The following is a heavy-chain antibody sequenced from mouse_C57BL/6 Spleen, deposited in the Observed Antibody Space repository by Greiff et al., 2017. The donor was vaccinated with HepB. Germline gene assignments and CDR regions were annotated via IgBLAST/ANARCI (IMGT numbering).Heavy chain of an antibody. J-gene: IGHJ4*01. V-gene: IGHV1-81*01. CDR2: IYPGSGNI. CDR3: TRRCGYNFAVGY. Sequence: QVQLQQSGAELVRPGASVKLSCKASGYTFTSYGIRWVKQTTGQGLEWIGEIYPGSGNIYYNEKFKGKATLTADKSSSTAYMELRSLTSEDSAVYCCTRRCGYNFAVGYWGQGTSLTVSS. CDR1: GYTFTSYG. D-gene: IGHD2-2*01.